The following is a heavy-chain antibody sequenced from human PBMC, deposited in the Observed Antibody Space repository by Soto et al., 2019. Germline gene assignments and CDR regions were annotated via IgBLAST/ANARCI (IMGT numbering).Heavy chain of an antibody. CDR3: ARDLRRITIFGVVIYGGDWFDP. CDR1: GFTFSSYW. V-gene: IGHV3-7*03. J-gene: IGHJ5*02. CDR2: IKQDGSEK. Sequence: GGSLRLSCAASGFTFSSYWMSWVRQAPGKGLEWVANIKQDGSEKYYVDSVKGRFTISRDSAKNSLYLQMNSLRAEDTAVYYCARDLRRITIFGVVIYGGDWFDPWGQGTLVTVSS. D-gene: IGHD3-3*01.